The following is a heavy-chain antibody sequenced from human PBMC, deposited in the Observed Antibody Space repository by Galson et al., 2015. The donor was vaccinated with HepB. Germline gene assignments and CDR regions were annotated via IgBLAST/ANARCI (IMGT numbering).Heavy chain of an antibody. CDR2: INSDGSST. J-gene: IGHJ4*02. D-gene: IGHD5-18*01. CDR3: ARALRYSYGYDY. V-gene: IGHV3-74*03. Sequence: SLRLSCAASGFTFSDYWMHWVRQAPGKGLVWVSRINSDGSSTTYADSVKGRLTISRANAKNILYLQMSSLRAEDTEVYYCARALRYSYGYDYWGQGTLVTVSS. CDR1: GFTFSDYW.